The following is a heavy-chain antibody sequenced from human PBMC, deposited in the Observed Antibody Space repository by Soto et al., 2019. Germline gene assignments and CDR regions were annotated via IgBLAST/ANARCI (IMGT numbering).Heavy chain of an antibody. CDR2: ISGSGGST. CDR1: GFTFSSYA. D-gene: IGHD6-13*01. V-gene: IGHV3-23*01. Sequence: EVQLLESGGGLVQPGGSLRLSCAASGFTFSSYAMSWVRQAPGKGLEWVSAISGSGGSTYYADSVKGRFTISRDNSKNTLDLQMNSLRAEDTAVYYCAKFDLGGRTERIAAAGPFDYWGQGTLVTVSS. CDR3: AKFDLGGRTERIAAAGPFDY. J-gene: IGHJ4*02.